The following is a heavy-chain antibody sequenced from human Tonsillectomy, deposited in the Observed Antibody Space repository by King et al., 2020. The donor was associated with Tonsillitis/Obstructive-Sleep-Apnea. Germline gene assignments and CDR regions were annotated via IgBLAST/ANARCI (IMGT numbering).Heavy chain of an antibody. CDR3: ARLPCISWAAAYFDY. Sequence: QLVQSGAEVKKPGESLKISCRGSGYSFPNYWIAWVRQVPGKGLEWMAITYPGDSDTRYSPTFQGQVTISADNSFSTAYLQWSSLRASATAMYFCARLPCISWAAAYFDYWGLGTLVTVSS. J-gene: IGHJ4*02. D-gene: IGHD2-15*01. V-gene: IGHV5-51*01. CDR1: GYSFPNYW. CDR2: TYPGDSDT.